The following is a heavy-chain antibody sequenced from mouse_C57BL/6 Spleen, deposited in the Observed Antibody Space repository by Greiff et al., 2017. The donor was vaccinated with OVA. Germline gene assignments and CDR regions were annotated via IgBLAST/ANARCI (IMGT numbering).Heavy chain of an antibody. CDR2: ISAGGSYP. Sequence: EVQLQESGGGLVKPGGSLKLSCAASGFTFSSYAMSWVRQTPEKRLEWVATISAGGSYPYSPDTVKGRVTISRDNAKNNLYLQMSHLKAEDTAMYYCARERDYYGSSYYFDYWGQGTTLTVSS. CDR3: ARERDYYGSSYYFDY. CDR1: GFTFSSYA. V-gene: IGHV5-4*01. J-gene: IGHJ2*01. D-gene: IGHD1-1*01.